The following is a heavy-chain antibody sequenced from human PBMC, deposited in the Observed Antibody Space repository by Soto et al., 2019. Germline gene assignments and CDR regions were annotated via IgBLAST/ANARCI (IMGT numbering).Heavy chain of an antibody. CDR2: IYHSGST. V-gene: IGHV4-30-2*01. CDR3: ARDSSGYYYDFDN. D-gene: IGHD3-22*01. CDR1: GERMYICGFA. J-gene: IGHJ4*02. Sequence: PSDTLALTCAASGERMYICGFAGSLKRQPPGKGLEWIGYIYHSGSTYYNPSLKSRVTISVDRSKNQFSLKLSSVTAADTAVYYCARDSSGYYYDFDNWGQGTLVTVPS.